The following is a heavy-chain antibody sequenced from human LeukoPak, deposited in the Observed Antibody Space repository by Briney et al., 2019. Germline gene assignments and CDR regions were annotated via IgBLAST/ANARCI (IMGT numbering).Heavy chain of an antibody. V-gene: IGHV3-30*04. CDR3: ARDRYFDWYVISYYYYGMDV. J-gene: IGHJ6*04. CDR1: GFTFSSYA. CDR2: ISYDGSNK. D-gene: IGHD3-9*01. Sequence: PGGSLRLSCAASGFTFSSYAMHWVRQAPGKGLEWVAVISYDGSNKYYADSVKGRFTISRDNSKNTLYLQMNSLRAEDTAVYYCARDRYFDWYVISYYYYGMDVWGKGTTVTVSS.